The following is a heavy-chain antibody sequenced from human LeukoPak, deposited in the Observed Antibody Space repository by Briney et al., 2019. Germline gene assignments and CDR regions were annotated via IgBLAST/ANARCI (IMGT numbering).Heavy chain of an antibody. CDR2: ISAYNGNT. J-gene: IGHJ6*02. CDR1: GYTFTSYG. CDR3: ARDGTYGYCSGGSCPPWDYYYGMDV. V-gene: IGHV1-18*01. Sequence: ASVKVSCKASGYTFTSYGISWVRQAPGRGLEWMGWISAYNGNTNYAQKLQGRVTMTTDTSTSTAYMELRSLRSDDTAVYYCARDGTYGYCSGGSCPPWDYYYGMDVWGQGTTVTVSS. D-gene: IGHD2-15*01.